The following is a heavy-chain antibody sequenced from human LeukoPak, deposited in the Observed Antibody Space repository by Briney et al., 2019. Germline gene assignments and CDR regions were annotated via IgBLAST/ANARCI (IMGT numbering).Heavy chain of an antibody. CDR2: IYHTGST. Sequence: PSETLSLTCTISGGSVSDYYWSWIRQSPGKGLEWIGYIYHTGSTSYSPSLKSRATISVDTSKNQFSLKLSSVTAADTAVYYCARDTVGATFPGAFDIWGQGTMVTVSS. J-gene: IGHJ3*02. V-gene: IGHV4-59*02. CDR1: GGSVSDYY. CDR3: ARDTVGATFPGAFDI. D-gene: IGHD1-26*01.